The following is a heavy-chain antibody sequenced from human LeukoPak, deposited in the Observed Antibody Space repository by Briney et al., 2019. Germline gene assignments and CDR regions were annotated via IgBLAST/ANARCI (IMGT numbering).Heavy chain of an antibody. CDR3: TRGFAAD. Sequence: GGSLRLSCTASGFSFRDFVESWVRQAPGKGLEWVGFVRTKADGGTTEYAASVTGRFTISRDDSKFIAHLQMDTLQIEDTAVYYCTRGFAADWGQGALVTVSS. J-gene: IGHJ4*02. CDR2: VRTKADGGTT. CDR1: GFSFRDFV. D-gene: IGHD3-3*01. V-gene: IGHV3-49*04.